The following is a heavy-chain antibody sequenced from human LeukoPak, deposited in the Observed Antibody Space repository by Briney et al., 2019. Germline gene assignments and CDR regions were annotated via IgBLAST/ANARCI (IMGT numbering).Heavy chain of an antibody. CDR2: IRYDGSNK. CDR1: GFIVTGNY. CDR3: AKDSDSSGWYYFDY. V-gene: IGHV3-30*02. D-gene: IGHD6-19*01. Sequence: GGSLRLSCAVSGFIVTGNYMTWVRQAPGKGLEWVAFIRYDGSNKYYADSVKGRFTISRDNSKNTLYLQMNSLRAEDTAVYYCAKDSDSSGWYYFDYWGQGTLVTVSS. J-gene: IGHJ4*02.